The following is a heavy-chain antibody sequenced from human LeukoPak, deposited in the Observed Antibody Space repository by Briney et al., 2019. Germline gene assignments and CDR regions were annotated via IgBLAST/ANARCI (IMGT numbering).Heavy chain of an antibody. CDR1: GYTFTSYG. Sequence: ASVKVSCKASGYTFTSYGISWVRQAPGQGLEWMGWISAYNGNTNYAQKLQGRVTMTTDTSTSTAYMELRSLRSDDTAVYYCARPSGSYYRLTYYFDYWGQGTLVTVSS. CDR3: ARPSGSYYRLTYYFDY. D-gene: IGHD1-26*01. CDR2: ISAYNGNT. V-gene: IGHV1-18*01. J-gene: IGHJ4*02.